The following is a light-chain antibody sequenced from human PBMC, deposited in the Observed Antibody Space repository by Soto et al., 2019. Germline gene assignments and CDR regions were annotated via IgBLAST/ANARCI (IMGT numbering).Light chain of an antibody. CDR2: WAS. CDR1: RSLLHGSNNENF. J-gene: IGKJ4*01. Sequence: DIVMTQSPDSLAVSLGERATINCKSSRSLLHGSNNENFLAWYQQRPGQPPKLLFYWASTRQSGGPERFSGSGSEADFTLTISSLRAEDVAVYYCQRYFGIPLTFGGGTKVDIK. V-gene: IGKV4-1*01. CDR3: QRYFGIPLT.